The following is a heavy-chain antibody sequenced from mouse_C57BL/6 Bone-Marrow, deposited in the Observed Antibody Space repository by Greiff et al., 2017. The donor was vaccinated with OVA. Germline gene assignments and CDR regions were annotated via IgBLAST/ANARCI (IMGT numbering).Heavy chain of an antibody. CDR1: GFTFSDYY. Sequence: EVQLVESGGGLVQPGGSLKLSCAASGFTFSDYYMYWVRQTPEKRLEWVAYISNGGGSTYYPDTVKGRFTISRDNAKNTLYLQMSRLKSEDTAMYYCARHIYGNWAYWGQGTLVTVSA. J-gene: IGHJ3*01. CDR2: ISNGGGST. CDR3: ARHIYGNWAY. V-gene: IGHV5-12*01. D-gene: IGHD2-1*01.